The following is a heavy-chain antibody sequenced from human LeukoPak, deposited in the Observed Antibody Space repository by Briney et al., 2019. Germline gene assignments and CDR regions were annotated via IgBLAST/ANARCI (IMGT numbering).Heavy chain of an antibody. J-gene: IGHJ6*04. CDR1: GGSFSGYY. CDR3: AREGRTEYQLLNYCGMDV. Sequence: SETLSLTCAVYGGSFSGYYWSWIRQPPGKGLEWIGEINHSGSTNYNPSLKSRVTISVDTSKNQFSLKLSSVTAADTAVYYCAREGRTEYQLLNYCGMDVWGKGTTVTVSS. CDR2: INHSGST. V-gene: IGHV4-34*01. D-gene: IGHD2-2*01.